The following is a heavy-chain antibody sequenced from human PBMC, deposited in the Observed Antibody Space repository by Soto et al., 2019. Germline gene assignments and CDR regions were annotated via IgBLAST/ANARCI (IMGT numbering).Heavy chain of an antibody. V-gene: IGHV3-30-3*01. D-gene: IGHD2-8*01. J-gene: IGHJ4*02. CDR3: ASPTEMGY. CDR1: GFTFSSYA. Sequence: PGGSLRLSCAASGFTFSSYAMHWVRQAPGKGLEWVAVISYDGSNKYYADSVKGRFTISRDNSKNTLYLQMNSLRAEDTAVYYCASPTEMGYWGQGTLVTVSS. CDR2: ISYDGSNK.